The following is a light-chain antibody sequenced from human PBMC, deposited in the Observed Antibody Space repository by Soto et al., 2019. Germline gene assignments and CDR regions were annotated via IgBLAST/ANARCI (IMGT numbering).Light chain of an antibody. Sequence: QSALTQPASVSGSPGQSITISCTGTSSDVGGYNYVSWYQQHPGKAPKLMIYEVSNRPPGVSNRFSGSKSGNTASLTISGLQAEDEADYYCSSYTSGSTWVFGGGTKLTVL. CDR2: EVS. CDR1: SSDVGGYNY. V-gene: IGLV2-14*01. CDR3: SSYTSGSTWV. J-gene: IGLJ3*02.